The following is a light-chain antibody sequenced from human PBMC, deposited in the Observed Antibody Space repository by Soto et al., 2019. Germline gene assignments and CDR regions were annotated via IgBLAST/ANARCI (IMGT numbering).Light chain of an antibody. Sequence: QSVLTQPPSVSAAPGQKVTISCSGSSSNIGNNYVSWYQQLPGTAPKLLIYDNNKRPSGIPDRFSDSKSGTSATLAITGLQTGDEAHYYCGTWDSSLSAYVFGTGTKV. CDR1: SSNIGNNY. J-gene: IGLJ1*01. CDR2: DNN. CDR3: GTWDSSLSAYV. V-gene: IGLV1-51*01.